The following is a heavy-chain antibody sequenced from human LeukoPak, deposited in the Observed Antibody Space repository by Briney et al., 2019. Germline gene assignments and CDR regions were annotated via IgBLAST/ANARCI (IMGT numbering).Heavy chain of an antibody. V-gene: IGHV1-2*02. D-gene: IGHD1-26*01. J-gene: IGHJ4*02. CDR2: INPNSGGT. CDR3: ARNWRIVGAYFDY. CDR1: GYTFTGYY. Sequence: ALVKVSCKASGYTFTGYYMHWVRQAPGQGLEWMGWINPNSGGTNYAQKFQGRVTMTRDTSISTAYMELSRLRSDDTAVYYCARNWRIVGAYFDYWGQGTLVTVSS.